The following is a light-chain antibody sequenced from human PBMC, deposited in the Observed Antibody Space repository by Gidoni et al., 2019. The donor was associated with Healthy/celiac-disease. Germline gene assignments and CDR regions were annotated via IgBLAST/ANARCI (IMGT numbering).Light chain of an antibody. V-gene: IGKV1-39*01. CDR2: AAS. CDR1: QSISSY. J-gene: IGKJ1*01. CDR3: QQSYT. Sequence: DIQMTQSPASLSASVGDRVTITCRASQSISSYLHWYQQKPGKAPNLLIYAASSLQRGVPSRFSGSGSGTDFTLIISSLQPEDFSTYYCQQSYTFGQGTKVEIK.